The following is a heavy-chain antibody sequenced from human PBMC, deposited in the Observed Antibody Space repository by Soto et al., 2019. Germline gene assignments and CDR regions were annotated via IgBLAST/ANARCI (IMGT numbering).Heavy chain of an antibody. J-gene: IGHJ5*02. CDR1: GGSISSSSYY. V-gene: IGHV4-39*01. D-gene: IGHD3-10*01. CDR2: IYYSGST. CDR3: ARHITMVRGVIAGWFDP. Sequence: QLQLQESGPGLVKPSETLSLTCTVSGGSISSSSYYWGWIRQPPGKGLEWIGSIYYSGSTYYNPSLKSRVTISGDTSKNQFSLKLSSVTAADTAVYYCARHITMVRGVIAGWFDPWGQGTLVTVSS.